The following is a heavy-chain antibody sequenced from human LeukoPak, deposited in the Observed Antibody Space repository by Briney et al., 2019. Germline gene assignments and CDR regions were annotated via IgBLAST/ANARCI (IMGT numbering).Heavy chain of an antibody. V-gene: IGHV1-69*04. J-gene: IGHJ4*02. CDR3: AYYDSSGYYRSYDY. D-gene: IGHD3-22*01. CDR2: IIPILGIA. Sequence: GSSVKVSCKASGGTFSSYAISWVRQAPGQGLEWMGRIIPILGIANYAQKFQGRVTITADKSTSTAYMELSSLRSEDTAVYYCAYYDSSGYYRSYDYWGQGTLVTVSS. CDR1: GGTFSSYA.